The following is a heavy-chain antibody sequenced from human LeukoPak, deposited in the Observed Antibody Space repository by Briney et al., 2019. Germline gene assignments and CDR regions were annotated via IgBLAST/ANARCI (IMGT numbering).Heavy chain of an antibody. Sequence: GASVKVSCKPSDGTFTSYAISWVRQAPGQGLEWMGGIIPIFGTANYAQKFQGRVTITTDESTSTAYMELSSLRSEDTAVYYCARPIVGAALDAFDIWGQGTMVTVSS. D-gene: IGHD1-26*01. CDR2: IIPIFGTA. CDR1: DGTFTSYA. CDR3: ARPIVGAALDAFDI. V-gene: IGHV1-69*05. J-gene: IGHJ3*02.